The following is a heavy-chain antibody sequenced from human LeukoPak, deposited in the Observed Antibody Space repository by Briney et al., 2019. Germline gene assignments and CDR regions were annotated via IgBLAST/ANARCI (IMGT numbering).Heavy chain of an antibody. CDR2: ISYDGSNK. D-gene: IGHD3-10*01. CDR1: GFTFSSYG. Sequence: GGSLRLSCAASGFTFSSYGMHWIRQAPGKGLEWVAVISYDGSNKYYADSVKGRFTTSRDNSKNTLYLQMNSLRAEDTAVYYCAKYMVRGVTQMRAFDYWGQGTLVTVSS. CDR3: AKYMVRGVTQMRAFDY. J-gene: IGHJ4*02. V-gene: IGHV3-30*18.